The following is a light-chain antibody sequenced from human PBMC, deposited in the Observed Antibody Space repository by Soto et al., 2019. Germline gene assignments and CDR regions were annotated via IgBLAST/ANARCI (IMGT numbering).Light chain of an antibody. J-gene: IGKJ1*01. Sequence: EIVMTQSPATLSVSPGERATLSCRASQSVNIYLAWYQQKPGQAPRLLIYGASSRATGIPDRFSGSGSGTDFTLTISRLEPEDFAVYYCQQYGSSPPTFGQGTKVDIK. CDR2: GAS. V-gene: IGKV3-20*01. CDR3: QQYGSSPPT. CDR1: QSVNIY.